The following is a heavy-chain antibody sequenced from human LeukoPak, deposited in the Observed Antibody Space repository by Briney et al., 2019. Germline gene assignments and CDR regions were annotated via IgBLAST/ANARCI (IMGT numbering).Heavy chain of an antibody. J-gene: IGHJ4*02. V-gene: IGHV1-24*01. Sequence: ASVKVSCKVSGYTLTELSMHWVRQAPGKGLEWMGGFDPEDGETIYAQKFQGRVTMTEDTSTDTAYMELSSLRSEDTAVYYCATGYSSGWYPYFDYWGQGTLVTVSS. CDR2: FDPEDGET. D-gene: IGHD6-19*01. CDR1: GYTLTELS. CDR3: ATGYSSGWYPYFDY.